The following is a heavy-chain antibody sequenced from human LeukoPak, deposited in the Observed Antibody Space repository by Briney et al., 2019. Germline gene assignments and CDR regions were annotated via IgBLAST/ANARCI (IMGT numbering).Heavy chain of an antibody. CDR3: ARDYGTSGYDLHDY. CDR1: GLVFNNFV. CDR2: VWDDGSMK. V-gene: IGHV3-33*01. Sequence: PGGSLRLSCAASGLVFNNFVMHWVRQAPGKGLEWVALVWDDGSMKFYAASVRGRFTISRDNAKNSLYLQMNSLRDEDTAVYYCARDYGTSGYDLHDYWGQGTLVTASS. J-gene: IGHJ4*02. D-gene: IGHD3-22*01.